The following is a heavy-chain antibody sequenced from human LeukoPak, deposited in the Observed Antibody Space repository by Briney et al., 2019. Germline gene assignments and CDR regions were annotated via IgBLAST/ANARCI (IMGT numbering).Heavy chain of an antibody. Sequence: GGSLRLSCAASGFTFSSYEMDWVRQAPGKGLEGGSYISSSGSTIYYADSVKGRFTISRDNAKNSLYLQMNSLRAEDTAVYYCARGESSSWYGEFDPWGQGTLVTVSS. V-gene: IGHV3-48*03. D-gene: IGHD6-13*01. CDR2: ISSSGSTI. J-gene: IGHJ5*02. CDR1: GFTFSSYE. CDR3: ARGESSSWYGEFDP.